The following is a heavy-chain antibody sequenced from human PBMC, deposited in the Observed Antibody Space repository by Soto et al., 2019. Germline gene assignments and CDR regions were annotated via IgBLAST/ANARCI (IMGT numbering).Heavy chain of an antibody. D-gene: IGHD2-2*01. CDR3: ARFRCSSTSCYGTNWFDP. CDR1: GGSISSYY. V-gene: IGHV4-59*08. Sequence: PSETLSLTCTVSGGSISSYYWSWIRQPPGKGLEWIGYIYYGGSTNYNPSLKSRVTISVDTSKNQFSLKLSSVTAADTAVYYCARFRCSSTSCYGTNWFDPWGQGTLVTVSS. J-gene: IGHJ5*02. CDR2: IYYGGST.